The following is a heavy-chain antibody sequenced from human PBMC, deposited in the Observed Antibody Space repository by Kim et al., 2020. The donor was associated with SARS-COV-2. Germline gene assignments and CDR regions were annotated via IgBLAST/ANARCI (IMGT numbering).Heavy chain of an antibody. CDR1: GYTFTSYA. J-gene: IGHJ4*02. D-gene: IGHD3-3*01. CDR2: INAGKCNT. CDR3: ARDQHYDFWSGFFFSD. V-gene: IGHV1-3*01. Sequence: ASVKVSCKASGYTFTSYAMHWVRQAPGQRLEWMGWINAGKCNTKYSQKFQGRVTITRDTSASTAYMELSSLRSEDTAVYYCARDQHYDFWSGFFFSDWGQGTLVTVSS.